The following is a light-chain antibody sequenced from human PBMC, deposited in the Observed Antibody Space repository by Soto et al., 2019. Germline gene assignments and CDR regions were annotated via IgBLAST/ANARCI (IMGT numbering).Light chain of an antibody. CDR1: GSDVGGYNY. CDR3: SSYTSSSTQV. CDR2: EVN. Sequence: QSALTQPASVSGSPGQTITISCTGSGSDVGGYNYVSWYQQHPGKAPKLMIYEVNNRPSGVSHRFSGSKSGNTASLTISGLQAEDEADYYCSSYTSSSTQVLGGGTKLTVL. V-gene: IGLV2-14*01. J-gene: IGLJ3*02.